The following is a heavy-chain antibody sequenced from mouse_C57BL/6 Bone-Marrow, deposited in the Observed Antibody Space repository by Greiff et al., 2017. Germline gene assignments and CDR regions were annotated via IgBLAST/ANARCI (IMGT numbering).Heavy chain of an antibody. CDR2: ISNLAYSI. J-gene: IGHJ4*01. Sequence: EVMLVESGGGLVQPGGSLKLSCAASGFTFSDYGMAWVRQAPRKGPEWVAFISNLAYSIYYADTVTGRFTISRENAKNTLYLERSSLRSEDTAMYYCARADYYGSSYGYTMDYWGQGTSVTVSS. V-gene: IGHV5-15*01. CDR3: ARADYYGSSYGYTMDY. D-gene: IGHD1-1*01. CDR1: GFTFSDYG.